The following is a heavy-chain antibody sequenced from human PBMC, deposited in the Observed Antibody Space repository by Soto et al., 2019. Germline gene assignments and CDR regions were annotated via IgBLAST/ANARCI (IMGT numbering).Heavy chain of an antibody. Sequence: VQLLESGGGLVQPGGSLRLSCAASGFTFSSYAMSWVRQAPGKGLEWVSAISGSGGSTYYEDSVKGRFTISRDNSKNTLYLQMNSLRAEDTAVYYCAKVSVGWELLRAFDYWGQGTLVTVSS. CDR2: ISGSGGST. CDR1: GFTFSSYA. CDR3: AKVSVGWELLRAFDY. V-gene: IGHV3-23*01. D-gene: IGHD1-26*01. J-gene: IGHJ4*02.